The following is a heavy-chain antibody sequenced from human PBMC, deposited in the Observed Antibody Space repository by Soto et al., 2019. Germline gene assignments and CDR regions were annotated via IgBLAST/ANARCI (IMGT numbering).Heavy chain of an antibody. CDR2: INPNSGGT. CDR3: ARDRHLLWFGEYYYGMDV. Sequence: ASVKVSCKASGYTFTGYYMHWVRQAPGQELEWMGWINPNSGGTNYAQKFQGWVTMTRDTSISTAYMELSRLRSDDTAVYYCARDRHLLWFGEYYYGMDVWGQGTTVTVS. J-gene: IGHJ6*02. D-gene: IGHD3-10*01. V-gene: IGHV1-2*04. CDR1: GYTFTGYY.